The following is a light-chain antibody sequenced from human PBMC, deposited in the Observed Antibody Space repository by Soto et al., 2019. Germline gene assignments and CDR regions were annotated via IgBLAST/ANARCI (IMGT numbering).Light chain of an antibody. J-gene: IGKJ4*01. CDR3: QKYNNWLT. V-gene: IGKV3-15*01. CDR1: QSVSSN. CDR2: GAS. Sequence: EIVMTQSPATLSVSPGERATLSCRASQSVSSNLAWYQQKPGQAPRLLIYGASTRATGIPARFSGSGSGTKFTLTISSLQSEDFAVYSGQKYNNWLTCGGGTRVNIK.